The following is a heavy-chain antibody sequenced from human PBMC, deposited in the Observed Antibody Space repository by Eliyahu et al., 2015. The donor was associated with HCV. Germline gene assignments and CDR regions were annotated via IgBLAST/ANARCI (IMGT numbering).Heavy chain of an antibody. D-gene: IGHD3-10*01. Sequence: QVQLQESGPGLVKPSETLSLTCTVSGDSISSYHWSWIRQPRRKGLEWIGRFPSSGITHYHPSLRGRVTMSVDTSKNQFSLKLWSLTAADTAVYYCAKDEGGELGWLLDYWGQGTLVTVSS. J-gene: IGHJ4*02. CDR1: GDSISSYH. CDR3: AKDEGGELGWLLDY. V-gene: IGHV4-4*07. CDR2: FPSSGIT.